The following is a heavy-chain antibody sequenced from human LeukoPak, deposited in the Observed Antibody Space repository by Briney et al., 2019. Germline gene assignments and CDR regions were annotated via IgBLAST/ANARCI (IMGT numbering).Heavy chain of an antibody. V-gene: IGHV3-7*01. CDR2: IKQDGNEK. CDR3: ARDPRYYDSSGYFILYGMDV. Sequence: GGSLRLSCAASGFTFSSYWMSWVRQAPGKGLEWVANIKQDGNEKYYVDSVKGRFTISRDNAKNSLYLQMNSLRAEDTAVYYCARDPRYYDSSGYFILYGMDVWGQGTTVTVSS. J-gene: IGHJ6*02. CDR1: GFTFSSYW. D-gene: IGHD3-22*01.